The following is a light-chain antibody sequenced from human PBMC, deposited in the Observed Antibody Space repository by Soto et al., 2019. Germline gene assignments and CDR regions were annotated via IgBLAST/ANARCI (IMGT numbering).Light chain of an antibody. CDR2: GAS. CDR3: QQYNNWPQT. Sequence: EIVMTQSPATLSVSPGERATLSCRASQSVSSNLAWYQQKXXQAPRLLIYGASTRATGIPARFSGSGSGTEFTLTISSLQSEDFAVYYCQQYNNWPQTFGQGTKVEIK. J-gene: IGKJ1*01. V-gene: IGKV3-15*01. CDR1: QSVSSN.